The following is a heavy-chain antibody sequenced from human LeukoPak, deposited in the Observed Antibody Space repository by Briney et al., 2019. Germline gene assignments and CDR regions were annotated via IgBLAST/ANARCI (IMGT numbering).Heavy chain of an antibody. CDR3: ARRKTGTMEDY. CDR1: GGSISSRSYY. D-gene: IGHD1-7*01. Sequence: SETLSLTCTVSGGSISSRSYYWVWIRQPPGKGLEWIGTISYSGSTYYNPSLRSRVTISVDTSKNQFSLKLSSVTAADTAVYYCARRKTGTMEDYWGQGTLVTVSS. CDR2: ISYSGST. J-gene: IGHJ4*02. V-gene: IGHV4-39*01.